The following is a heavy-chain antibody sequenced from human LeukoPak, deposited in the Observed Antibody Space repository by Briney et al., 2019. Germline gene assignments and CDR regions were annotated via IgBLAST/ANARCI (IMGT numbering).Heavy chain of an antibody. Sequence: SETLSLTCDVSGGSMSSSNWWSWVRQPPGKGLEWIGEVYHSGSTNYNPSLKSRVTISVDTSKNQFSLKLSSVTAADTAVYYCARDSGSYYPFDYWGQGTLVTVSS. CDR3: ARDSGSYYPFDY. CDR1: GGSMSSSNW. D-gene: IGHD1-26*01. CDR2: VYHSGST. J-gene: IGHJ4*02. V-gene: IGHV4-4*02.